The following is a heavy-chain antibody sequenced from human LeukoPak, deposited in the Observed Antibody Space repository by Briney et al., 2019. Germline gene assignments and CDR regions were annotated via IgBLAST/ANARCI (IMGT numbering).Heavy chain of an antibody. V-gene: IGHV3-7*01. D-gene: IGHD3-22*01. CDR1: EFSFSNYW. J-gene: IGHJ6*03. CDR2: IKQDGSEK. Sequence: AGGSLTLSCAASEFSFSNYWMSWVRQAPGKGLEWVANIKQDGSEKYYVDSVKGRFTISRDNAKNSLYLQINSLRAEDTAVYYCARSPYYYDSSGYTYYYYYYMDVWGKGTTVTVSS. CDR3: ARSPYYYDSSGYTYYYYYYMDV.